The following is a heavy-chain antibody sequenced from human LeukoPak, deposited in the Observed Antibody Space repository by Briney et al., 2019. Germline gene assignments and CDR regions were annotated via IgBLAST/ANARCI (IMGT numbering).Heavy chain of an antibody. CDR2: IYYSGST. J-gene: IGHJ5*02. CDR1: GGSISSSSYY. CDR3: ARALNDYDILTGYPYNWFDP. D-gene: IGHD3-9*01. V-gene: IGHV4-39*07. Sequence: SETLSLTCTVSGGSISSSSYYWGWIRQPPGKGLEWIGSIYYSGSTYYNPSLKSRVTISVDTSKNQFSLKLSSVTAADTAVYYCARALNDYDILTGYPYNWFDPGAREPWSPSPQ.